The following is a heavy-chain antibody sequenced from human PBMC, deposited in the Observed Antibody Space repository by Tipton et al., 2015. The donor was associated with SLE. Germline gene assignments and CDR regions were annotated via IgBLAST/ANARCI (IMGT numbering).Heavy chain of an antibody. D-gene: IGHD1-1*01. Sequence: SLRLSCAASGFTFSDHYMSWIRQVPGKGLEWVSYISYSSRYTDYADSVKGRFTISRDNAKNSLYLQMNSLRADDTAVYYCVRDRSLRAQRHAFDSWGLGAMVAVSS. CDR1: GFTFSDHY. V-gene: IGHV3-11*06. CDR2: ISYSSRYT. J-gene: IGHJ3*02. CDR3: VRDRSLRAQRHAFDS.